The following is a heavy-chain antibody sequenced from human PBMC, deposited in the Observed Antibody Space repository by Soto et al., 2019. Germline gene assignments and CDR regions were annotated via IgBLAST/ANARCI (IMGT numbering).Heavy chain of an antibody. J-gene: IGHJ5*02. CDR3: ARRITIFGDQNCFDP. V-gene: IGHV5-51*01. Sequence: GESLKISCKGSGYSFTSYWIGWVRQMPGKGLEWMGIIYPGDSDTRYSPSFQGQVTISADKSISTAYLQWSSLKASDTAMYYCARRITIFGDQNCFDPWGQGTLVTVSS. CDR1: GYSFTSYW. CDR2: IYPGDSDT. D-gene: IGHD3-3*01.